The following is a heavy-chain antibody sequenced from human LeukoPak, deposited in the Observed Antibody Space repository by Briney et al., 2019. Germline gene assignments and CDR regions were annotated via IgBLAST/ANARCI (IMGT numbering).Heavy chain of an antibody. Sequence: GGSLGLSCAASGFTFSSYWMHWVRHAPGKGLVWVSRINSDGSSTSYADSVKGRFTISRDNAKNTLYLQMNSLRAEDTAVYYCARVRVDCSSTSCYLYFDYWGQGTLVAVSS. CDR1: GFTFSSYW. J-gene: IGHJ4*02. D-gene: IGHD2-2*01. V-gene: IGHV3-74*01. CDR2: INSDGSST. CDR3: ARVRVDCSSTSCYLYFDY.